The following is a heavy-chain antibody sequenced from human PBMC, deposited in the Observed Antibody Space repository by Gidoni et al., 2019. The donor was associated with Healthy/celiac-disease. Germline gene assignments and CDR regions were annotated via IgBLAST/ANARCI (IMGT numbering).Heavy chain of an antibody. V-gene: IGHV1-69*01. J-gene: IGHJ6*02. CDR3: ARDNKLRFFTPYYYYGMDV. CDR2: IIPIFGTA. D-gene: IGHD3-3*01. CDR1: GGTFSSYA. Sequence: QVQLVQSGAEVKKPGSSVKVSCKASGGTFSSYAISWVRQAPGQGLEWMGGIIPIFGTANYAQKFQGRVTITADESTSTAYMELSSLRSEDTAVYYCARDNKLRFFTPYYYYGMDVWGQGTTVTVSS.